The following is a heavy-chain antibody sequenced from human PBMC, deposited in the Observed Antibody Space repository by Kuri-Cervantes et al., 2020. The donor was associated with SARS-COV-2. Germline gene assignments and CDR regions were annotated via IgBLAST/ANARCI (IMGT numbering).Heavy chain of an antibody. CDR3: ARATPPPPLWFGELFPRPYYFDY. J-gene: IGHJ4*02. Sequence: SETLSLTCAVHGGSFSGLSWSWIRQSPGKGLEWIGEVNHNGNTNYNPSLKRPVTISLDTSKDQFSLILNSVTAADTAVYYCARATPPPPLWFGELFPRPYYFDYWGQGTLVTVSS. CDR1: GGSFSGLS. V-gene: IGHV4-34*01. D-gene: IGHD3-10*01. CDR2: VNHNGNT.